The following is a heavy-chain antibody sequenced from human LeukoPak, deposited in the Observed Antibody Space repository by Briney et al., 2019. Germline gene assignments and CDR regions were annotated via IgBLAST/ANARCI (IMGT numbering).Heavy chain of an antibody. CDR3: TRNGAYNLDS. J-gene: IGHJ4*02. D-gene: IGHD4-17*01. CDR2: IYYSGST. CDR1: GGSFSTYY. Sequence: SETLSLTCTVSGGSFSTYYWSWIRQPPGKGLEWIGYIYYSGSTNYNPSLKSRVTISVDNSKNQFSLNLNSVTAADTAVYYCTRNGAYNLDSWGQGTVVTVSS. V-gene: IGHV4-59*12.